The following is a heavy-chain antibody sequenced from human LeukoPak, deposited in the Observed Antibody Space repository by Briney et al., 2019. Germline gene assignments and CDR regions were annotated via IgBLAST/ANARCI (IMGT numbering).Heavy chain of an antibody. V-gene: IGHV4-61*01. CDR3: ARSFLGDWYFDL. Sequence: PSETLSLTCTVSGDSVSSGRYYWTWMRQPPGMGLEWIGYIYYSGSTNYNPSLKNRVTISVDTSKDQFSLRLTSVTAADTAMYYCARSFLGDWYFDLWGRGTLVTVSS. CDR1: GDSVSSGRYY. D-gene: IGHD1-26*01. CDR2: IYYSGST. J-gene: IGHJ2*01.